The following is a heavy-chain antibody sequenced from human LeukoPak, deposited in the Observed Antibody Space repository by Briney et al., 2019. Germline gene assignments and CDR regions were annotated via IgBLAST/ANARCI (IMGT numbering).Heavy chain of an antibody. Sequence: SETLSLTCTVSGGSISSGDYYWSWIRQPPGKGLEWIGYIYYSGSTYYNPSLKSRVTISVDTSKNQFSLKLSSVTAADTAVYYCARVDHSYYDFWSALPGYWFDPWGQGTLVTVSS. CDR2: IYYSGST. CDR3: ARVDHSYYDFWSALPGYWFDP. J-gene: IGHJ5*02. D-gene: IGHD3-3*01. V-gene: IGHV4-30-4*01. CDR1: GGSISSGDYY.